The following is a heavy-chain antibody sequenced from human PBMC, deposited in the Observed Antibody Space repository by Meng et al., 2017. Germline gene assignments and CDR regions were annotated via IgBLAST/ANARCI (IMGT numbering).Heavy chain of an antibody. CDR1: GFTFSSYA. D-gene: IGHD3-10*01. V-gene: IGHV3-30*01. CDR2: ISYDGSNK. J-gene: IGHJ4*02. CDR3: ASMGY. Sequence: GQLVEAGGGVVQPGRSLRLSCADSGFTFSSYAMHWVRQAPGKGLEWVAVISYDGSNKYYADSVKGRFTISRDNSKNTLYLQMNSLRAEDTAVYYCASMGYWGQGTLVTVSS.